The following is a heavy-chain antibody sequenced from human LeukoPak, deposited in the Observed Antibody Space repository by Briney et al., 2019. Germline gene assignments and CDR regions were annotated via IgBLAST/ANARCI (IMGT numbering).Heavy chain of an antibody. Sequence: SVKVSCKASGGTFSSYAISWVRQAPGQGLEWMGGIIPIFGTANYAQRFQGRVTITTDESTSTAYMELSSLRSEDTAVYYCARGGTVVAAINRLTWFDPWGQGTLVTVSS. D-gene: IGHD2-15*01. J-gene: IGHJ5*02. CDR3: ARGGTVVAAINRLTWFDP. CDR1: GGTFSSYA. V-gene: IGHV1-69*05. CDR2: IIPIFGTA.